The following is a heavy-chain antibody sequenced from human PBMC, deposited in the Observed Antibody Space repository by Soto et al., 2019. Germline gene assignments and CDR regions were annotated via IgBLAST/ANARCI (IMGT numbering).Heavy chain of an antibody. CDR2: INRDSNT. V-gene: IGHV3-48*01. CDR3: VNGDYY. D-gene: IGHD4-17*01. J-gene: IGHJ4*02. CDR1: GFTFSNHV. Sequence: EEQLVESGGGLVQPGGSLRLSCAAPGFTFSNHVMNWVRQAPGRGLEWVSSINRDSNTFYADSVKGRFTISRDNAKDSLYLQMNSLRADDTAVYYCVNGDYYVGQGTLVTVSS.